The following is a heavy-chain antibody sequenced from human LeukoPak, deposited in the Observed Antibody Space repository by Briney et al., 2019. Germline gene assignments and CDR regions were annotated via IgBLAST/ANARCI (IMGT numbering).Heavy chain of an antibody. Sequence: SETLSLTCGVSGDSISNTNWWTWVRQPPGKGLEWIGEVNLQGSTNYNPSLKSRVAISVDKSENHISLKLTSVTAADTAVYYCAREGGPYRPLDYSGQGTLVTVAS. CDR1: GDSISNTNW. CDR2: VNLQGST. V-gene: IGHV4-4*02. CDR3: AREGGPYRPLDY. J-gene: IGHJ4*02.